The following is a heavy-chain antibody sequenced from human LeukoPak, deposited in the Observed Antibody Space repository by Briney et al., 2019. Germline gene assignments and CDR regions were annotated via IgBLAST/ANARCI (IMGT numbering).Heavy chain of an antibody. Sequence: ASVKVSCKASGFTFTSSAMQWVRQARGQRLEWIGWIVVGSGNTNYAQKFQERVTITRYMPTSTAYMELSSLRSEDTAVYYCAAMLAGGSPTSGDAFDIWGQGTMVTVSS. CDR3: AAMLAGGSPTSGDAFDI. CDR2: IVVGSGNT. J-gene: IGHJ3*02. CDR1: GFTFTSSA. D-gene: IGHD1-26*01. V-gene: IGHV1-58*02.